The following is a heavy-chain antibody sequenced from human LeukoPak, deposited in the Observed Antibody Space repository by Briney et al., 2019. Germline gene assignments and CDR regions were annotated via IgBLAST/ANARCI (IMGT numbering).Heavy chain of an antibody. Sequence: GRSLRLSCAASGFTFSSYGMHWVRQAPGKGLEWVAVIWYDGSNKYYADSVKGRFTISRDNSKNTLYLQMNSLRAEDTAVYYCAGRSSSWFDPWGQGTLVTVSS. D-gene: IGHD6-13*01. CDR1: GFTFSSYG. V-gene: IGHV3-33*01. CDR3: AGRSSSWFDP. J-gene: IGHJ5*02. CDR2: IWYDGSNK.